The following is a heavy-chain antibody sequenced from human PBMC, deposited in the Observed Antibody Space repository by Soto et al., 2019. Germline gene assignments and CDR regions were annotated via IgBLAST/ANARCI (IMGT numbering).Heavy chain of an antibody. D-gene: IGHD6-6*01. Sequence: GGSLRLSCAASGFTFSSYGMHWVRQAPGKGLEWVAVISYDGSNKYYADSVKGRFTISRDNSKNTLYLQMNSLRAEDTAVYYCATEVIAARHPRPHFDYWGQGTLVTVSS. V-gene: IGHV3-30*03. CDR2: ISYDGSNK. J-gene: IGHJ4*02. CDR1: GFTFSSYG. CDR3: ATEVIAARHPRPHFDY.